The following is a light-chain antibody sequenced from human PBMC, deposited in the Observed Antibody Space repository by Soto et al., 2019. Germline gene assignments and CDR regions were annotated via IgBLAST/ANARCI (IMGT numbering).Light chain of an antibody. CDR1: QSVSSNY. Sequence: EIVLTQSPGTLSLSPGERATLSCRASQSVSSNYLAWYQQKPGQAPRLLIYGASSRATGIPDRFSGSGSGTDFTLTISILETEDFAVYYCQQYGRSPLTFGGGTKVDI. CDR3: QQYGRSPLT. V-gene: IGKV3-20*01. CDR2: GAS. J-gene: IGKJ4*01.